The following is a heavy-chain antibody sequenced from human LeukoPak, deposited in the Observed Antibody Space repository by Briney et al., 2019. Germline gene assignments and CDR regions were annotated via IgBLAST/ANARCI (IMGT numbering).Heavy chain of an antibody. CDR2: ITPYSGDT. CDR1: GYTFTGYY. Sequence: ASVKVSCKSSGYTFTGYYIHWVRQAPGQGLEWMGCITPYSGDTNYAQKFQGRVTMTRDMSITTSYMELTRLTSDDSAVYYCARSDLYGHGGSIDYWGQGTPVIVSS. D-gene: IGHD2-15*01. CDR3: ARSDLYGHGGSIDY. V-gene: IGHV1-2*02. J-gene: IGHJ4*02.